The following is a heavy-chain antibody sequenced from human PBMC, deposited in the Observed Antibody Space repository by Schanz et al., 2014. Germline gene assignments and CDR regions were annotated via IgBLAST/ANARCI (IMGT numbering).Heavy chain of an antibody. CDR2: LSEGGGGT. CDR1: GFTLSNYA. CDR3: ARKVVATIGGYYDN. D-gene: IGHD5-12*01. V-gene: IGHV3-23*01. Sequence: EMQLLESGGGLAQPGGSLRLSCAASGFTLSNYAMSWVRQAPGKGLEWVSALSEGGGGTHYADSVRGRFTISSDSSKNTLYLQMSSLRDDDTAVYYCARKVVATIGGYYDNWGQGTLVIVSS. J-gene: IGHJ4*02.